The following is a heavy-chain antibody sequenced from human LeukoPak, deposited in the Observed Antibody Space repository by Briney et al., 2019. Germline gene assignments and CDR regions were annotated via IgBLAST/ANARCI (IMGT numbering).Heavy chain of an antibody. V-gene: IGHV3-30*02. CDR2: IRYDGSNK. D-gene: IGHD4/OR15-4a*01. J-gene: IGHJ4*02. CDR3: ARDVDYANPRHDY. Sequence: GGSLRLSCAASGFTFSSYGMHWVRQAPGKGLEWVAFIRYDGSNKYYADSVKGRFTISRDNANSLVYLQMNSLRAEDTAVYYCARDVDYANPRHDYWGQGTLVTVSS. CDR1: GFTFSSYG.